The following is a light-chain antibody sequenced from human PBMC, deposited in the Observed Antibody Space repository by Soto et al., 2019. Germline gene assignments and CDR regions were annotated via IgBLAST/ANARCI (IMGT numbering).Light chain of an antibody. J-gene: IGKJ1*01. CDR2: GAS. CDR1: QRVSSTC. Sequence: EIVLTQSPGTLSLSPGERATLSCRASQRVSSTCLAWYQQKPGQAPRLLIYGASSRATAIPDRFSASGSGTDFTLTISRLEPEDFAVYYCQQYGTSPQTFGQGTKVEIK. V-gene: IGKV3-20*01. CDR3: QQYGTSPQT.